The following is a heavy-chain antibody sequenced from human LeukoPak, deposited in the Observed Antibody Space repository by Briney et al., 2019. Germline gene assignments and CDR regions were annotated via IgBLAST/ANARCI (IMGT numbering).Heavy chain of an antibody. V-gene: IGHV3-23*01. CDR2: ISGSGGST. CDR1: GFTFSSYA. D-gene: IGHD3-22*01. Sequence: GGSLRLSCAASGFTFSSYAMSCVRQAPGKGLEWVSAISGSGGSTYYADSVKGRFTISRDNSKNTLYLQMNSLRAEDTAVYYCAKAQIYDSSGYYPDYWGQGTLVTVSS. J-gene: IGHJ4*02. CDR3: AKAQIYDSSGYYPDY.